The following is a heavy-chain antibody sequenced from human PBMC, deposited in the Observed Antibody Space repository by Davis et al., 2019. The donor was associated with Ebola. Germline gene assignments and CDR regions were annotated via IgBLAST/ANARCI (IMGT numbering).Heavy chain of an antibody. Sequence: SETLSLTCTVSGGSISSYYWSWIRQPPGKGLEWLGYVYHSDITDSNPSLKSRVTISVDTSKNQFSLRLSSVTAADTAVYYCARDSRIQLWLRSPFFEYWGQGTLVTVSS. J-gene: IGHJ4*02. CDR3: ARDSRIQLWLRSPFFEY. CDR2: VYHSDIT. V-gene: IGHV4-59*12. D-gene: IGHD5-18*01. CDR1: GGSISSYY.